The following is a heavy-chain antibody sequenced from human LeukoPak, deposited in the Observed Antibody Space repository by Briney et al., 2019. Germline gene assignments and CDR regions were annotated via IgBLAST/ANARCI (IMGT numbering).Heavy chain of an antibody. V-gene: IGHV1-69*05. CDR1: GGTFSRYA. Sequence: SVTVSCKASGGTFSRYAISWVRQAPGQGLEWMGGIIPIFGTANYAQKFQGRVTITTDESTSTAYMELSSLRSEDTAVYYCARGRGVTPGYYYYYYMDVWGKGTTVTVSS. CDR2: IIPIFGTA. D-gene: IGHD4-23*01. J-gene: IGHJ6*03. CDR3: ARGRGVTPGYYYYYYMDV.